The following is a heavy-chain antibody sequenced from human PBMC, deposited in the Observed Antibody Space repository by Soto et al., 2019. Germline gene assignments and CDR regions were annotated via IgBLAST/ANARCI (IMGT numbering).Heavy chain of an antibody. Sequence: EVHLVESGGGLVQPGGSLRLSCAASGFIVSSNYMSWVRQAPGKGLEWVTLIYSGGNTVYADSVKGRFTISRDNSKNTLYLQTNSLRAEDTAIYYCAKNPSSSSWYFSPWGQGTLVTFSS. CDR2: IYSGGNT. CDR3: AKNPSSSSWYFSP. D-gene: IGHD6-13*01. J-gene: IGHJ5*02. CDR1: GFIVSSNY. V-gene: IGHV3-66*01.